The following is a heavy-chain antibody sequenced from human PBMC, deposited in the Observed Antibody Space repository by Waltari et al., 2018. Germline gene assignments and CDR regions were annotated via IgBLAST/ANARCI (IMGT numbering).Heavy chain of an antibody. J-gene: IGHJ4*02. CDR2: INHSGST. CDR1: GGSFSGDY. D-gene: IGHD3-3*01. V-gene: IGHV4-34*01. CDR3: ARARSYDFWSGYYFDY. Sequence: QVQLQQWGAGLLKPSETLSLTCAVYGGSFSGDYWSWIRQPPGKGMEWVGEINHSGSTNYNPSLKGRVTISVDTSKNQFSLKLSSVTAADTAVYYCARARSYDFWSGYYFDYWGQGTLVTVSS.